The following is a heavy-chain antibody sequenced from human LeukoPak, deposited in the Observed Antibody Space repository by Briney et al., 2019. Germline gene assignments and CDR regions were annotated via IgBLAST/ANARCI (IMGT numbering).Heavy chain of an antibody. V-gene: IGHV4-39*01. J-gene: IGHJ4*02. CDR1: GDSISSSSYY. Sequence: PSETLSLTCTVSGDSISSSSYYWGWIRQPPGKGLEWIGNIYYSGSTYYNPSLKSRVTISVDTSKNQFSLKLSSVTAADTAVYYCAKTVEMATTVYWGQGTLVTVSS. CDR2: IYYSGST. CDR3: AKTVEMATTVY. D-gene: IGHD5-24*01.